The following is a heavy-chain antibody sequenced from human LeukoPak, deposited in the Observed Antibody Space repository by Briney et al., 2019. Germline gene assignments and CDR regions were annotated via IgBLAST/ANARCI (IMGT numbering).Heavy chain of an antibody. V-gene: IGHV1-2*06. CDR3: ARGLTIFGVVIVGY. CDR1: GYTFTGYY. CDR2: INPNSGGT. Sequence: ASVKVSCKASGYTFTGYYMHWARQAPGQGLEWMGRINPNSGGTNYAQKFQGRVTMTRDTSISTAYMELSRLRSDDTAVYYCARGLTIFGVVIVGYWGQGTLVTVSS. J-gene: IGHJ4*02. D-gene: IGHD3-3*01.